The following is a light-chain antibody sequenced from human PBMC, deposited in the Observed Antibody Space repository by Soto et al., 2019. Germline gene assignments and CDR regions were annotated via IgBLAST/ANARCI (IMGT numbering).Light chain of an antibody. J-gene: IGLJ2*01. CDR3: QSFDSTLSGSL. CDR2: GSS. CDR1: RSNIGAGYD. Sequence: QSVLTQPPPVSGAPGQGVTISCTGSRSNIGAGYDVHWYQHLPGTAPKLLIYGSSNRPSGVPDRFSGSKSGTSASLAITGLQAEDEANYYCQSFDSTLSGSLFGGGTKLTVL. V-gene: IGLV1-40*01.